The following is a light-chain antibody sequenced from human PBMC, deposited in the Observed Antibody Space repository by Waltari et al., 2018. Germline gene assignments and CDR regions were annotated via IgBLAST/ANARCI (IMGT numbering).Light chain of an antibody. CDR3: QQYGSSIMYT. Sequence: RARHSLTKRYLAWYQQKPGQAPRLVIYGASSRAAGIPDRFSGSGSGTDFTLTISRLEPEDFAVYYCQQYGSSIMYTFGQGTKLEIK. CDR2: GAS. J-gene: IGKJ2*01. V-gene: IGKV3-20*01. CDR1: HSLTKRY.